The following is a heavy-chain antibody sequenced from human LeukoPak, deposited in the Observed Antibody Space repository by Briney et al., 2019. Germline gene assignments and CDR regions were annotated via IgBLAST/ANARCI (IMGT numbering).Heavy chain of an antibody. CDR3: ARAANRDYYDSRPQTFDI. V-gene: IGHV4-39*07. CDR2: IYYSGST. Sequence: SETLSLTYTVSGSSISSSSYYWGWIRQPPAKGLEWIGRIYYSGSTYYNPSLKSRVTISVDTSKNQFSLKLSSVTAADTAVYYCARAANRDYYDSRPQTFDIWGQGTMVTVSS. CDR1: GSSISSSSYY. J-gene: IGHJ3*02. D-gene: IGHD3-22*01.